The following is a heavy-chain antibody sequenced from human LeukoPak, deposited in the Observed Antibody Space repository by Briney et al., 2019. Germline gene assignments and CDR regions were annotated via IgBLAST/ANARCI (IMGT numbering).Heavy chain of an antibody. J-gene: IGHJ6*02. CDR1: GGTFSSYA. V-gene: IGHV1-69*04. Sequence: GASVKVSCKASGGTFSSYAISWVRQAPGQGLEWMGRIIPILGIANYAQKFQGRVTITADKSTSTAYMELSSLRSEDTAVYYCARALRSAYYYPRAGMDVWGQGTTVTVSS. D-gene: IGHD3-10*01. CDR2: IIPILGIA. CDR3: ARALRSAYYYPRAGMDV.